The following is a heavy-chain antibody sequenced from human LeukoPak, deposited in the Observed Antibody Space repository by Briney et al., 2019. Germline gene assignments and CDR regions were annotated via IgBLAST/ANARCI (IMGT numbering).Heavy chain of an antibody. V-gene: IGHV4-59*08. D-gene: IGHD2-8*02. CDR1: GGSISSYY. CDR2: ISDIGSI. CDR3: AGHHPRNTVDF. Sequence: ETLSLTCPVSGGSISSYYWSWIRPPPGKGLEWIAYISDIGSINYNPSLKSRVTISLDTSKNQFPLKLSSVTAADTAVYYCAGHHPRNTVDFWGQGTLVTVSS. J-gene: IGHJ4*02.